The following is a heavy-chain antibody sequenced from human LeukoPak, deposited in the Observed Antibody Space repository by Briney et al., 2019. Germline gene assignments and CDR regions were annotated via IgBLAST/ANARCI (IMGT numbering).Heavy chain of an antibody. J-gene: IGHJ4*02. CDR3: ARGRWVATNQAYYFDD. Sequence: ASVKVSCKTSSYSFTPYAMHWVRQAPGQRLEWMGWINAGNGHTKYSQEFQGRLTITRDTSANIVYMDLSSLRSEDMAVYYCARGRWVATNQAYYFDDWGQGTLVTVSS. V-gene: IGHV1-3*03. CDR2: INAGNGHT. D-gene: IGHD5-12*01. CDR1: SYSFTPYA.